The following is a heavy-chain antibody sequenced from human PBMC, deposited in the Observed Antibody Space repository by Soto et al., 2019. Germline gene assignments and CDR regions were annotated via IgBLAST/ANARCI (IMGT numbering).Heavy chain of an antibody. CDR1: GGCFSGYY. CDR3: ARAGLLWFGESSDYYYYGMDV. V-gene: IGHV4-34*01. D-gene: IGHD3-10*01. Sequence: SETRSVTCSVYGGCFSGYYWSWIRQPPGXXLEXIGEINHSGSTNYNPSLKSRVTISVDTSKNQFSLKLSSVTAADTAVYYCARAGLLWFGESSDYYYYGMDVWGQGTTVTVSS. J-gene: IGHJ6*02. CDR2: INHSGST.